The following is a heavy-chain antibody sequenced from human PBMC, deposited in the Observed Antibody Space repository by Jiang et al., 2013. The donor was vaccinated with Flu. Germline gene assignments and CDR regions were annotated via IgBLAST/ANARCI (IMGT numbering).Heavy chain of an antibody. CDR2: ISGSGGST. V-gene: IGHV3-23*01. Sequence: QLLESGGDLVQPGGSLRLSCAASGFTFSSYAMSWVRQAPGKGLEWVSGISGSGGSTYNADSVKGRFTISRDNYKNMMYLQMNSLRAEDTAVYYCAKVNSYCSSTRCLWSGMDVWGQGTTVTVSS. J-gene: IGHJ6*02. D-gene: IGHD2-2*01. CDR1: GFTFSSYA. CDR3: AKVNSYCSSTRCLWSGMDV.